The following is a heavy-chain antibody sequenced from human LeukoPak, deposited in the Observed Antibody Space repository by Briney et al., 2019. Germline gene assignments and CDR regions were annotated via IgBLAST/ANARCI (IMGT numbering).Heavy chain of an antibody. V-gene: IGHV3-23*01. J-gene: IGHJ4*02. CDR1: GFTFSSYA. CDR2: ITGSGGTT. Sequence: GGSLRLSCAASGFTFSSYAMSWVRQAPGKGLEWVSVITGSGGTTVYADSVKGRLTISRDNSKNMLFLQMNSLRAEDTAVYYCAKRDSSGSYYFDYWGQGTLVTVSS. CDR3: AKRDSSGSYYFDY. D-gene: IGHD3-22*01.